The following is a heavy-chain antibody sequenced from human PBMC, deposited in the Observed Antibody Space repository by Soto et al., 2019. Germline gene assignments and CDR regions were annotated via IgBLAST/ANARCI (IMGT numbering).Heavy chain of an antibody. CDR2: IYYSGST. D-gene: IGHD5-12*01. J-gene: IGHJ4*02. CDR1: GGSVSSSSYY. V-gene: IGHV4-39*01. CDR3: ARRIVATETFDY. Sequence: SETLSLTCTVSGGSVSSSSYYWGWIRQNSGKGLEWIRSIYYSGSTYYNPSLKSRVTISVDTSKSQFSLKLSYVTAADTAVYYCARRIVATETFDYWGQGTLVTVSS.